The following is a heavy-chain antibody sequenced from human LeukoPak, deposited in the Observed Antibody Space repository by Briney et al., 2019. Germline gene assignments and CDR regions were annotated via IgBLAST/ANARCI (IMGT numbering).Heavy chain of an antibody. D-gene: IGHD2-15*01. CDR2: IKADGSEK. CDR3: ARYCGGGSCFDY. V-gene: IGHV3-7*04. CDR1: GFPFSSRW. Sequence: GGSLRLSCAASGFPFSSRWMSWVRQAPGKGLEWVANIKADGSEKYYVDSVKGRFTVSRDNAKNSLFLQMDSLRAEDTGLYYCARYCGGGSCFDYWGRGTLVTVSS. J-gene: IGHJ4*02.